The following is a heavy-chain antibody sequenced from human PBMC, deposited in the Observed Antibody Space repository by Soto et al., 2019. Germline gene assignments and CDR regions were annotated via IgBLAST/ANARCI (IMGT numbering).Heavy chain of an antibody. Sequence: QLQLQESGPGLVKPSETLSLTCTVSGGSTSSSSYYWGWIRQPPGKGLEWIGSSYYSGSTYYNPSRKSRVTISVDTSKTQSSLKLSSVTAADTAVYYCARHTPAISISDHWGQGTLVTVSS. D-gene: IGHD2-15*01. J-gene: IGHJ4*02. CDR2: SYYSGST. V-gene: IGHV4-39*01. CDR1: GGSTSSSSYY. CDR3: ARHTPAISISDH.